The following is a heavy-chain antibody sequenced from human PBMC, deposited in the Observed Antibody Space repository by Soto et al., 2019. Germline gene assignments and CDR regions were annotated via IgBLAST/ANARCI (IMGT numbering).Heavy chain of an antibody. V-gene: IGHV1-69*06. J-gene: IGHJ5*02. CDR1: GGTFSSYA. CDR3: AREPSIAAFNWFDP. Sequence: QVQLVQSGAEVKKPGSSVMVSCKASGGTFSSYAISWVRQAPGQGLEWMGGIIPIFGTANYAQKFQGRVTITADKSTSTAYMELSSLRSEDTALYYCAREPSIAAFNWFDPWGQGTLVTVSS. D-gene: IGHD6-6*01. CDR2: IIPIFGTA.